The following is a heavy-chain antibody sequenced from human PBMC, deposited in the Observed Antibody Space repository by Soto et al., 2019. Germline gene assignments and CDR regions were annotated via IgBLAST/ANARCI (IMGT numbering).Heavy chain of an antibody. V-gene: IGHV1-69*01. Sequence: QVQLVQSGAEVKKPGSSVKVSCKASGGTFSSYAISWVRQAPGQGLEWMGGIIPIFGTANYAQKFQGRVTITADETTSTAYMELSSLRSEDTXXXXXARDSRRAGYFDYWGQGPLVTVSS. CDR3: ARDSRRAGYFDY. J-gene: IGHJ4*02. D-gene: IGHD6-13*01. CDR1: GGTFSSYA. CDR2: IIPIFGTA.